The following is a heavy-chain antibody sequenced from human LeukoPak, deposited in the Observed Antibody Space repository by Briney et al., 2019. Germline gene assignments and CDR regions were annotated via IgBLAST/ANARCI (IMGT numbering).Heavy chain of an antibody. CDR2: IKQDGSEK. D-gene: IGHD5-12*01. CDR3: ARAYSGYDYGYYYYYMDV. V-gene: IGHV3-7*04. CDR1: GFTFSRYS. J-gene: IGHJ6*03. Sequence: GGSLRLSCAASGFTFSRYSMNWVRQAPGKGLEWVANIKQDGSEKYYVDSVKGRFTISRDNAKNSLYLQMNSLRAEDTAVYYCARAYSGYDYGYYYYYMDVWGKGTTVTVSS.